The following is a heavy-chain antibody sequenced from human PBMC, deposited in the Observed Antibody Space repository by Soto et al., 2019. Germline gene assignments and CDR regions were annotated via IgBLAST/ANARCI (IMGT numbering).Heavy chain of an antibody. J-gene: IGHJ6*02. CDR3: PPFQRAVAGKPFPGYYYGVDV. CDR1: GFTFSNYA. Sequence: PDGSLRLSCAASGFTFSNYAMSWVRQAPGKGLEWVSGITDGGRATYCAASVYGLFTSSRDNSKYPLLLQMVRRLADDTAVYYCPPFQRAVAGKPFPGYYYGVDVWGQGPTVTVSS. V-gene: IGHV3-23*01. D-gene: IGHD6-13*01. CDR2: ITDGGRAT.